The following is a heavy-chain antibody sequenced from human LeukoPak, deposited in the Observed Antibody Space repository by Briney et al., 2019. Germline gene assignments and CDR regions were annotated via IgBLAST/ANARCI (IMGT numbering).Heavy chain of an antibody. CDR3: ARDFDYYDSSGYYDY. CDR2: IKQDGSEK. Sequence: PGGSLRLSCAASGFTFSSYWMSWVRQAPGKGLEWMANIKQDGSEKYYVDSVKGRFTISRDNAKNSLYLQMNSLRAEDTAVYYCARDFDYYDSSGYYDYWGQGTLVTVSS. CDR1: GFTFSSYW. D-gene: IGHD3-22*01. J-gene: IGHJ4*02. V-gene: IGHV3-7*01.